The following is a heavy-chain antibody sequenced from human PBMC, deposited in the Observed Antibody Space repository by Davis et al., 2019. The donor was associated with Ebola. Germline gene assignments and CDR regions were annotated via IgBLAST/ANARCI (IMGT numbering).Heavy chain of an antibody. V-gene: IGHV1-18*04. CDR2: INPNNGDT. D-gene: IGHD5-12*01. J-gene: IGHJ4*02. Sequence: ASVKVSCKASGYTFTNYGITWVRQAPGQGLEWMGRINPNNGDTNYEQKFQGRVAMTTDTSTSTAYMELLSLTSDDTAVYYCARGYSGYDPNDYWGQGTLVTVSS. CDR1: GYTFTNYG. CDR3: ARGYSGYDPNDY.